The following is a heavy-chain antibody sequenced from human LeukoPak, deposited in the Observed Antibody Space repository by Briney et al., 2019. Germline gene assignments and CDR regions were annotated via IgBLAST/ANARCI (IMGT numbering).Heavy chain of an antibody. CDR1: GYTFTGYY. CDR2: INPNSGGT. J-gene: IGHJ5*02. D-gene: IGHD3-22*01. Sequence: ASVKVSCKASGYTFTGYYMHWVRQAPGQGLEWMGWINPNSGGTNYAQKFQGRVTMTRDTSISTAYMELSRLRSDDTAVYYCARETYYYDSSGSNWFDPWGQGTLVTVSS. V-gene: IGHV1-2*02. CDR3: ARETYYYDSSGSNWFDP.